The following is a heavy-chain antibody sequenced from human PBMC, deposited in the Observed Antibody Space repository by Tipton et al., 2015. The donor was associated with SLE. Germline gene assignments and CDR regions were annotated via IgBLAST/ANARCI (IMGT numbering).Heavy chain of an antibody. Sequence: GSLRLSCAASGFTFSTSWMHWVRQAPGKGLVWVSRVNSDGSSTRYADSVKGRFTISRDNARNTLYLQMNSLRAEDTALYRCVRESSGSYWGQGTLVTVSS. V-gene: IGHV3-74*01. CDR1: GFTFSTSW. D-gene: IGHD3-22*01. J-gene: IGHJ4*02. CDR3: VRESSGSY. CDR2: VNSDGSST.